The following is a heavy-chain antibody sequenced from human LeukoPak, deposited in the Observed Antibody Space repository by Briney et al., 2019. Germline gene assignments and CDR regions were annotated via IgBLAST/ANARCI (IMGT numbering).Heavy chain of an antibody. CDR3: ARETRVGRYAFDI. D-gene: IGHD1-26*01. J-gene: IGHJ3*02. CDR1: GFTFSSYG. CDR2: IWYDGSNK. V-gene: IGHV3-33*01. Sequence: PGGSLRLSCAASGFTFSSYGMHWVRQAPGKGLEWVAVIWYDGSNKYYADSVKGRFTISRDNSKNTLYLQMNSLRAEDTAVYYCARETRVGRYAFDIWGQGTMVTVSS.